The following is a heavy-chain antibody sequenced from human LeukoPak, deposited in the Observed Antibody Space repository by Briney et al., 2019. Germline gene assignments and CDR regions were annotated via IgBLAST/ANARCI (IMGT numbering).Heavy chain of an antibody. D-gene: IGHD2-2*01. CDR1: GFTFSRYS. CDR3: ARDPPLGYCSSSSCPPLDY. CDR2: ISSSISFI. Sequence: GGSLRLSCAASGFTFSRYSMNGVRQARGKGLEGVSSISSSISFIYYADSVKGRFPISSDNAKNSLYLQMNSLRAEDTAVYYCARDPPLGYCSSSSCPPLDYWGQGTLVTVSS. V-gene: IGHV3-21*01. J-gene: IGHJ4*02.